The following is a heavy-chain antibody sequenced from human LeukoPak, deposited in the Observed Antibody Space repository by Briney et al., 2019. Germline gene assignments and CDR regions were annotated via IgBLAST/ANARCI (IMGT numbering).Heavy chain of an antibody. Sequence: PGGSLRLSCAASGFTFSNYALIWVRQAPERGLQWVSAISGSGGSTYYADSVKGRFTISRDNSKNTLYLQMNSLRAEDTAVYYCAKDLHSQWEPLVYWGQGTLVTVSS. D-gene: IGHD1-26*01. V-gene: IGHV3-23*01. J-gene: IGHJ4*02. CDR3: AKDLHSQWEPLVY. CDR2: ISGSGGST. CDR1: GFTFSNYA.